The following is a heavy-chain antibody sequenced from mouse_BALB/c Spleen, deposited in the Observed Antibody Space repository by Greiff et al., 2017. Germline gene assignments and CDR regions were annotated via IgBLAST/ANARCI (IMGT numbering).Heavy chain of an antibody. CDR1: GYSITSDYA. J-gene: IGHJ4*01. CDR3: ARSGITTRYYYAMDY. Sequence: EVMLVESGPGLVKPSQSLSLTCTVTGYSITSDYAWNWIRQFPGNKLEWMGYISYSGSTSYNPSLKRRISITRDTSKNQFFLQLNSVTTEDTATYYCARSGITTRYYYAMDYWGQGTSVTVSS. CDR2: ISYSGST. D-gene: IGHD2-4*01. V-gene: IGHV3-2*02.